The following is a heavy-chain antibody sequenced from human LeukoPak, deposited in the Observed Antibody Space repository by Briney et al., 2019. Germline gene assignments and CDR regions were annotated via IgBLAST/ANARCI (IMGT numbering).Heavy chain of an antibody. CDR3: ARDPPPQTTVTTVLAKN. CDR2: IYYSGST. J-gene: IGHJ4*02. Sequence: PSETLSLTCTVSGGSVSSGAYYWSWIRQHPGKGLEWIGYIYYSGSTYSNPSLKSRVTISVDRSKNQFSLKLSSVTAADTAVYYCARDPPPQTTVTTVLAKNWGQGTLVTVSS. CDR1: GGSVSSGAYY. V-gene: IGHV4-31*03. D-gene: IGHD4-17*01.